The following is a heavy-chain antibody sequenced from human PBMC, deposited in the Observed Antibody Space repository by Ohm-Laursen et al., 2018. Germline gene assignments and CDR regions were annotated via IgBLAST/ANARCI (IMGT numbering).Heavy chain of an antibody. CDR3: ARDNSTIAAAGANWFDP. J-gene: IGHJ5*02. V-gene: IGHV1-2*02. CDR2: INPNSGGT. CDR1: GYTFTGYY. Sequence: ASVKVSCKASGYTFTGYYMHWVRQAPGQGLEWMGWINPNSGGTNYAQKFQGRVTMTRDTSISTAYMELSRLRSDDTAVYYCARDNSTIAAAGANWFDPWGQGTLVTVSS. D-gene: IGHD6-13*01.